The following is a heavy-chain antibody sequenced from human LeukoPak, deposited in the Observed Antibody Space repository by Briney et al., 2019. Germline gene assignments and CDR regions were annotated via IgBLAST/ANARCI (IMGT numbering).Heavy chain of an antibody. CDR1: GFTFSSYA. Sequence: PGGSLRLSCAASGFTFSSYAMHWVRQAPGKGLEWVAVISYDGSNKHYVDSVKGRFTISRDNPKNTLYLQMNGLRAEDTAVYYCAKEGAFVVVDREGLGYWGQGTLVTVSS. D-gene: IGHD2-15*01. V-gene: IGHV3-30-3*01. CDR2: ISYDGSNK. CDR3: AKEGAFVVVDREGLGY. J-gene: IGHJ4*02.